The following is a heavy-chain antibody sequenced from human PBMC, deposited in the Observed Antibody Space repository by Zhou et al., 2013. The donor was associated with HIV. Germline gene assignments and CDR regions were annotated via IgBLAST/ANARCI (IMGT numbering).Heavy chain of an antibody. CDR3: ARALHPTGGYNSGDAFDI. D-gene: IGHD5-18*01. CDR1: GSTLIELS. Sequence: QVQLVQSGAEVKKPGASVKVSCKVSGSTLIELSMHWVRQAPGKGLEWMGWISSYRGHTNYAQKLLGRVSVTTDTSTNTAYMELRSLRSDDTAVYYCARALHPTGGYNSGDAFDIWGQGTMVTVSS. V-gene: IGHV1-18*01. J-gene: IGHJ3*02. CDR2: ISSYRGHT.